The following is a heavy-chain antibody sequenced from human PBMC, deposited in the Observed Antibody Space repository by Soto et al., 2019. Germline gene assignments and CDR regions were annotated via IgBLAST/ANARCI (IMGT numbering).Heavy chain of an antibody. J-gene: IGHJ4*02. V-gene: IGHV4-39*01. D-gene: IGHD3-9*01. CDR3: ARLEGLATISYYFDY. CDR1: GDSINSDNYY. Sequence: QLQLQESGPGLVKPSETLSLTCSVSGDSINSDNYYWGWIRQPPGKGLEWIGSIYYRGNTYYNPSLKTRVTISLDKSKSQFALKLTYVTAADSAVYFCARLEGLATISYYFDYWGQGTMVTVSS. CDR2: IYYRGNT.